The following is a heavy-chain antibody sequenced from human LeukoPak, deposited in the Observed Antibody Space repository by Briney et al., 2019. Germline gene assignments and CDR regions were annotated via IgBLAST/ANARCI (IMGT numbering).Heavy chain of an antibody. V-gene: IGHV3-21*01. Sequence: PGGSLRLSCAASGFTFSSYSMNWVRQAPGKGVEWVSSISSTSYIYYADSLKGRFTISRDNAKNSLYLQMNSLRAEDTAVYYCARGAASTGYDPYFDYWGQGTLVTVSS. CDR2: ISSTSYI. D-gene: IGHD5-12*01. CDR3: ARGAASTGYDPYFDY. J-gene: IGHJ4*02. CDR1: GFTFSSYS.